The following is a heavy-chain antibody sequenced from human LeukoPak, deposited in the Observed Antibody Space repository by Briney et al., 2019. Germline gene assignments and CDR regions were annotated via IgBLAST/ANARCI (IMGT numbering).Heavy chain of an antibody. Sequence: GGSLRLSWVSSGFTIGTAWMSWVRKAPGKGLEWLGHIKSEGEGATTDYAAPAKGRFAISRDDSKNMIYLQMSSLKIDDTAIYYCIAHFPYFYGFDVWGKGTTVTVSS. CDR2: IKSEGEGATT. CDR1: GFTIGTAW. J-gene: IGHJ6*04. D-gene: IGHD3-3*02. V-gene: IGHV3-15*01. CDR3: IAHFPYFYGFDV.